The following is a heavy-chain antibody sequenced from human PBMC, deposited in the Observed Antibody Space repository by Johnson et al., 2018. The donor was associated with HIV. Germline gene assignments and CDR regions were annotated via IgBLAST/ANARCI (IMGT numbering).Heavy chain of an antibody. CDR2: ISKDGANN. J-gene: IGHJ3*02. V-gene: IGHV3-30*04. D-gene: IGHD6-6*01. CDR1: GFIFSNYP. CDR3: ARETIYSSFPGAFDI. Sequence: QVQLVESGGGVVQPGKSLRLSCSASGFIFSNYPMHWVRQAPGKGLEWVAVISKDGANNYHADSVKGRFTISRDNSKNTLYLQMNSLRGEDTAVYYCARETIYSSFPGAFDIWGQGTMVTVSA.